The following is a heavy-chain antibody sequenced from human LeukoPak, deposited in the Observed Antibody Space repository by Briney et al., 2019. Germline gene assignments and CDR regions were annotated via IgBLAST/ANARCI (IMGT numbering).Heavy chain of an antibody. CDR3: AKDRVLRYFDWLFDLDY. CDR1: GFTFSTYA. D-gene: IGHD3-9*01. J-gene: IGHJ4*02. Sequence: PGGSLRLSCATSGFTFSTYAMHWVRQAPGKGLEWVAFIRYDGSNKYYADSVKGRFTISRDNSKNTLYLQMNSLRAEDTAVYYCAKDRVLRYFDWLFDLDYWGQGALVTVSS. V-gene: IGHV3-30*02. CDR2: IRYDGSNK.